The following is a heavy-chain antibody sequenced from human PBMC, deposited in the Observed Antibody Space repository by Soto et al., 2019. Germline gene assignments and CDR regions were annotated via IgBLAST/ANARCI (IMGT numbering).Heavy chain of an antibody. J-gene: IGHJ6*02. CDR3: ARDLGYSSSWYLTGYYYGMDV. D-gene: IGHD6-13*01. V-gene: IGHV1-18*01. Sequence: QLQLVQSGAEVKKPGASVKVSCKASGYTFTSYGISWVRQAPGQGLEWMGWISAYNGNTNYAQKLQGRVTMTTDTSTSTAYMELRSLRSDDTAVYYCARDLGYSSSWYLTGYYYGMDVWGQGTTVTVSS. CDR2: ISAYNGNT. CDR1: GYTFTSYG.